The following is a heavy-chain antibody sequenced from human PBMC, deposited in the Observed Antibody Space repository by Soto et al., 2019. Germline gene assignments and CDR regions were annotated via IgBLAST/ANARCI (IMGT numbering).Heavy chain of an antibody. CDR1: GFTFSTYN. Sequence: GGSLRLSCAASGFTFSTYNMNWVRQAPGKGLEYVSAISSNGGSTYYADSVKGRFTISRDNSKNTLYLQMSSLRAEDTAVYYCIVLTGPRTPWAFDIWGQGTMVTVSS. CDR2: ISSNGGST. CDR3: IVLTGPRTPWAFDI. J-gene: IGHJ3*02. V-gene: IGHV3-64D*06. D-gene: IGHD3-9*01.